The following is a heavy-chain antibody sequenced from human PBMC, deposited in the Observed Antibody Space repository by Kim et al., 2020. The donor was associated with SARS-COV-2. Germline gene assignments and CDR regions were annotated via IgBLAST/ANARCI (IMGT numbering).Heavy chain of an antibody. Sequence: AVSVKSRITINPDKSKNQFSLQLNSVTPEDTAVYYCARGYSSGWFQEYFDYWGQGTLVTVSS. V-gene: IGHV6-1*01. J-gene: IGHJ4*02. CDR3: ARGYSSGWFQEYFDY. D-gene: IGHD6-19*01.